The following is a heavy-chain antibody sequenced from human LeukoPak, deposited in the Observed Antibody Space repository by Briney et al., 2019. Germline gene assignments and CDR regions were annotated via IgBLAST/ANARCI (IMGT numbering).Heavy chain of an antibody. CDR2: IKSKTDGGTT. CDR3: TTDFFPNYYDSSGYYYRGIP. D-gene: IGHD3-22*01. CDR1: GFTFSNAW. Sequence: GGSLRLSCAASGFTFSNAWMSWVRQAPGKGLEWVGRIKSKTDGGTTDYAAPVKGRFTISRDDSKNTLYLQMNSLKTEDTAVYYSTTDFFPNYYDSSGYYYRGIPWGQGTLVTVSS. V-gene: IGHV3-15*01. J-gene: IGHJ5*02.